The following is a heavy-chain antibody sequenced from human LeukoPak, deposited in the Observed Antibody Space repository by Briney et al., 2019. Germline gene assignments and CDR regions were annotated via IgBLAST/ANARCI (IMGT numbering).Heavy chain of an antibody. D-gene: IGHD6-13*01. CDR2: ISSSSSYI. CDR1: GFTFTTSN. J-gene: IGHJ4*02. CDR3: ARVGYSSSSGFDY. V-gene: IGHV3-21*01. Sequence: GGSLRLSCAASGFTFTTSNMNWVRQAPGKGLEWVSSISSSSSYIYYADSVKGRFTISRDNAKNSLYLQMNSLRAEDTAVYYCARVGYSSSSGFDYWGQGTLVTVSS.